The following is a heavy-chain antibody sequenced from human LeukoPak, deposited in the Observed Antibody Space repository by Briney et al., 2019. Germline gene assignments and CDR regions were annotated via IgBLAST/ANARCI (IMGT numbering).Heavy chain of an antibody. Sequence: PGGSLRLSCAASGFTFSSYEVNWVRQAPGKGLEWVSYISSSGSTIYYADSVKGRFTISRDNAKNSLYLQMNSLRAEDTAVYYCAREDIVVVPAAIHYYGMDVWGKGTTVTVSS. V-gene: IGHV3-48*03. CDR3: AREDIVVVPAAIHYYGMDV. CDR1: GFTFSSYE. D-gene: IGHD2-2*01. J-gene: IGHJ6*04. CDR2: ISSSGSTI.